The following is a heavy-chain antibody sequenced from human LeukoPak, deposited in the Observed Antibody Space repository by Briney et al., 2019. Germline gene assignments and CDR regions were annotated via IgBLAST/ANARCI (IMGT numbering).Heavy chain of an antibody. V-gene: IGHV4-30-2*01. CDR1: GGSISSGAYS. CDR3: ARAREQLADY. Sequence: SETLSLTCAVSGGSISSGAYSWSWIRQPPGKGLEWIGYIYHSGSTYYNPSLKSRVTISVDRSKNQFSLKLSSVTAADTAVYYCARAREQLADYWGQGTLVTVSS. CDR2: IYHSGST. J-gene: IGHJ4*02. D-gene: IGHD6-6*01.